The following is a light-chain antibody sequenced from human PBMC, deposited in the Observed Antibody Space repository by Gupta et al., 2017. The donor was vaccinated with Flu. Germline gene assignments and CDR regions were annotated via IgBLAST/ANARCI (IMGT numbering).Light chain of an antibody. V-gene: IGLV2-8*01. CDR3: CSYGGSKF. CDR1: SSDVGAYSY. Sequence: GQSVTISCTGTSSDVGAYSYVSWYQQHPGKAPKLIIYEGNTRPSGVPARFSGSKSGNTASLTVSGLLAEDEADYYCCSYGGSKFFGGGTKLTVL. CDR2: EGN. J-gene: IGLJ2*01.